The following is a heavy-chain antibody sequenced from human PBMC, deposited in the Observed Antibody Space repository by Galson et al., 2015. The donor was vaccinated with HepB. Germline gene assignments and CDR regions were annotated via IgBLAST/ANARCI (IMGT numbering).Heavy chain of an antibody. J-gene: IGHJ5*02. Sequence: CAISGDSVSSNSAAWNWIRQSPSRGLEWLGRTYYRSKWYNDYAVSVKSRITINPDTSKNQFSLQLNSVTPEDTAVYYCARDQAVVVVGGWFDPWGQGTLVTVSS. CDR1: GDSVSSNSAA. CDR2: TYYRSKWYN. V-gene: IGHV6-1*01. CDR3: ARDQAVVVVGGWFDP. D-gene: IGHD2-15*01.